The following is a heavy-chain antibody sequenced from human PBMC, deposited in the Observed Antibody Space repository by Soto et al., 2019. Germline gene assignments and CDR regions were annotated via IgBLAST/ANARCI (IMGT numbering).Heavy chain of an antibody. J-gene: IGHJ5*02. CDR3: ARTYGTGSLNWFDP. V-gene: IGHV3-30*03. CDR1: GFTFSSYG. Sequence: GGSLRLSCAASGFTFSSYGMHWVRQAPGKGLEWVAVISYDGSNKYYADSVKGRFTISRDNSKNSLYLQMNSLRAEDTSVYYCARTYGTGSLNWFDPWGQGTLVTVSS. D-gene: IGHD3-10*01. CDR2: ISYDGSNK.